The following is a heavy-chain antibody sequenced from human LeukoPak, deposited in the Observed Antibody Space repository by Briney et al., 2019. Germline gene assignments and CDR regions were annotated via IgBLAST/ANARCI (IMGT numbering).Heavy chain of an antibody. CDR3: ARRSGWYVVWYFDY. V-gene: IGHV4-34*01. Sequence: PSETPSLTCAVYGGSFSGYYWSWIRQPPGKGLECIGEINHSGSTNYNPSLKSRVTISVDTSKNQFSLKLSSVTAADTAVYYCARRSGWYVVWYFDYWGQGTLVTVSS. D-gene: IGHD6-19*01. CDR2: INHSGST. CDR1: GGSFSGYY. J-gene: IGHJ4*02.